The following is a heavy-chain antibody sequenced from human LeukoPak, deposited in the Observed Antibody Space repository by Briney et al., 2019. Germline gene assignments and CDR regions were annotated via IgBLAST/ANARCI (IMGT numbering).Heavy chain of an antibody. Sequence: PGGSMRLSCAASGFTFSSYGMHWVRQAPGKGLEWVAVISYDGSNKYYADSVKGRFTISRDNSKNTLYLQMNSLRAEDTAVYYCAKDLEVSEWELTGIDYWGQGTLVTVSS. CDR3: AKDLEVSEWELTGIDY. CDR2: ISYDGSNK. CDR1: GFTFSSYG. J-gene: IGHJ4*02. V-gene: IGHV3-30*18. D-gene: IGHD3-3*01.